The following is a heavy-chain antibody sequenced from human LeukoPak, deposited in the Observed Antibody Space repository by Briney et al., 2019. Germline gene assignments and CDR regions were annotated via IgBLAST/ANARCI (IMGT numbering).Heavy chain of an antibody. Sequence: GGSLRLSCAASGFTVSSNYMSWVRQAPGKGLEWVSVIYSGGSTYYADSVKGRFTISRDNAKNSLYLQMNSLRAEDTAVYYCARSDIVVVPAVDYWGQGTLVTVSS. D-gene: IGHD2-2*01. CDR1: GFTVSSNY. V-gene: IGHV3-53*01. J-gene: IGHJ4*02. CDR2: IYSGGST. CDR3: ARSDIVVVPAVDY.